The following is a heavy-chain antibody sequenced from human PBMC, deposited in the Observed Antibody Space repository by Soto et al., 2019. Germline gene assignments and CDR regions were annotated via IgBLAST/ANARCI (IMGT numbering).Heavy chain of an antibody. Sequence: VVSLRLSCAASGFTFSSYSMNWVRQAPGKGLEWVSYIRSSSSSIYYADAVKGRFTISRDNAKNSLYLQMNSLRDEETALYYCARAGSSIMDFWRQGTTVTGS. CDR1: GFTFSSYS. D-gene: IGHD2-2*01. CDR2: IRSSSSSI. CDR3: ARAGSSIMDF. J-gene: IGHJ6*02. V-gene: IGHV3-48*02.